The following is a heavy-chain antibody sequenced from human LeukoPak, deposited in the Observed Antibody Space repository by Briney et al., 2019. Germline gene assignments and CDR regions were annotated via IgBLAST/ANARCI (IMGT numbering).Heavy chain of an antibody. V-gene: IGHV3-21*01. CDR2: ISSSSSYI. CDR3: AKDPSLRLWFGGGWFDP. Sequence: GGSLRLSCAASGFTFSSYSMNWVRQAPGKGLEWVPSISSSSSYIYYADSVKGRFTISRDNAKNSLYLQMNSLRAEDTAVYYCAKDPSLRLWFGGGWFDPWGQGTLVTVSS. CDR1: GFTFSSYS. J-gene: IGHJ5*02. D-gene: IGHD3-10*01.